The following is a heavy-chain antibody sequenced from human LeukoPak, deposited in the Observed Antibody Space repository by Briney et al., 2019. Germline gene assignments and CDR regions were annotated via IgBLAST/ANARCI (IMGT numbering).Heavy chain of an antibody. V-gene: IGHV1-46*01. J-gene: IGHJ6*03. CDR2: INPSGGST. Sequence: ASVKVSCKASGYTFTSYYMHWVRQAPGQGLEWMGIINPSGGSTSYAQKFQGRVTMTRDMSTSTVYMELSSLRSEDTAVYYCARSYEYSSSSWSYYYYMDVWGKGTTVTVSS. D-gene: IGHD6-6*01. CDR3: ARSYEYSSSSWSYYYYMDV. CDR1: GYTFTSYY.